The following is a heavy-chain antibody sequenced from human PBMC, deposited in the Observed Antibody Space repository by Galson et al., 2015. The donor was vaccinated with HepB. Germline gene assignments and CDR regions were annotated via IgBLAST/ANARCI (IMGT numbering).Heavy chain of an antibody. V-gene: IGHV3-21*01. CDR1: GFTFSSYS. CDR3: ARVRDIAAAGTDAFDI. CDR2: ISSSSSYI. D-gene: IGHD6-13*01. J-gene: IGHJ3*02. Sequence: SLRLSCAASGFTFSSYSMNWVRQAPGKGLEWVSSISSSSSYIYYADSVKGRFTISRDNAKNSLYLQMNSLRAEDTAVYYCARVRDIAAAGTDAFDIWGQGTMVTVSS.